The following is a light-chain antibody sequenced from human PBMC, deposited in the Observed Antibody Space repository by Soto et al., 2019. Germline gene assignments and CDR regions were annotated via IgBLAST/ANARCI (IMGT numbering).Light chain of an antibody. CDR2: DVY. V-gene: IGLV2-11*01. CDR3: CSHAGDSVV. J-gene: IGLJ1*01. CDR1: SSDVGRYSF. Sequence: QSALTQPRSVSGSPGQSVTISCTGTSSDVGRYSFVSWYQQHPGKAPKLIIYDVYKQPSGVPDRFSGSKSGNTASLTISGLQAEDETDYYCCSHAGDSVVFGTGTKLTVL.